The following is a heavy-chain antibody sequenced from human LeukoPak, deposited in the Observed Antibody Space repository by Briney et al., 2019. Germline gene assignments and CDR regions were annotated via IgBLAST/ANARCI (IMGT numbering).Heavy chain of an antibody. Sequence: PGEPPKNSRKGPGYSFTSYWIGWVRQMPGKGLEWMGIIYPGDSDTRYSPSFQGQVTISADKSISTAYLQWSSLKASGTAMYYCARHGLSDDYVWGSYRSQPDYWGQGTLVTVSS. D-gene: IGHD3-16*02. J-gene: IGHJ4*02. V-gene: IGHV5-51*01. CDR3: ARHGLSDDYVWGSYRSQPDY. CDR1: GYSFTSYW. CDR2: IYPGDSDT.